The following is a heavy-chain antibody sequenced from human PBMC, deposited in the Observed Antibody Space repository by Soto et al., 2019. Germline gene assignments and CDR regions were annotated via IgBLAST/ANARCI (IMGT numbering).Heavy chain of an antibody. D-gene: IGHD4-17*01. J-gene: IGHJ5*02. CDR1: GGSISSGDYY. V-gene: IGHV4-39*07. CDR2: INHSGST. CDR3: ARAQRLPRYNWFDP. Sequence: SETLSLTCSVSGGSISSGDYYCVWIRRPPGKGLEWIGEINHSGSTNYNPSLKSRVTISVDTSKNQFSLKLSSVTAADTAVYYCARAQRLPRYNWFDPWGQGTLVTVSS.